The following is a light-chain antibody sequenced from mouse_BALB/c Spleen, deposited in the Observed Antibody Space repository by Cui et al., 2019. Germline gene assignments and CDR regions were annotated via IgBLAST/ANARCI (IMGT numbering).Light chain of an antibody. CDR3: QQWSSNPLT. J-gene: IGKJ5*01. Sequence: QIVLTQSPALMSASPGEKVTMTCSASSSVSYMYWYQQKPRSSPKPWIYLTSNLASGVPARFSGSGSGTSYSLTISSMEAEGAATYYCQQWSSNPLTFGAGTKLELK. V-gene: IGKV4-68*01. CDR2: LTS. CDR1: SSVSY.